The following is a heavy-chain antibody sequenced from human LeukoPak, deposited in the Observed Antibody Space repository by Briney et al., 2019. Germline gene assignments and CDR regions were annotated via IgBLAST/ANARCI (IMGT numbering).Heavy chain of an antibody. V-gene: IGHV3-30*18. D-gene: IGHD5-12*01. CDR1: GFTFSSYG. CDR3: AKDGLPSYYYYYMDV. Sequence: GGSLRLSCAASGFTFSSYGMHWVRQAPGKVLEGVAVISYDGSNKYYADSVKGRFTISRDNSTNTLYLQMNSLRAEDTAVYYCAKDGLPSYYYYYMDVWGKGTTVTVSS. J-gene: IGHJ6*03. CDR2: ISYDGSNK.